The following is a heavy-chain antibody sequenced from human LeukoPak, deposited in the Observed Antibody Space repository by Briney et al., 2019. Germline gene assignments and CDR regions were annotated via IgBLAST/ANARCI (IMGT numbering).Heavy chain of an antibody. V-gene: IGHV4-30-4*08. D-gene: IGHD2-2*01. CDR3: ARSTVVPAAPFDY. J-gene: IGHJ4*02. Sequence: SQTLSLTCTVSGGSISSGDYYWSWIRQPPGKGLEWIGYIYYSGSTYYNPSLKSRVTISVDTSKNQFSLKLSSVTAADTAVYYCARSTVVPAAPFDYWGQGTLVTVSS. CDR1: GGSISSGDYY. CDR2: IYYSGST.